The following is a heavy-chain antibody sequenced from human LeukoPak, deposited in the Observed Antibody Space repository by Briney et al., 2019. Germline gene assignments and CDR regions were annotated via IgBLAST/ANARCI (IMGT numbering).Heavy chain of an antibody. Sequence: GGSLRLSCAASGFTFSSYGMHWVRQAPGKGLEWVAFIRYDGSNKYYADSVKGRFTISRDNSKNTLCLQMNSLRAEDTAVYYCAKDIYSNYGFSPWFDPWGQGTLVTVSS. J-gene: IGHJ5*02. CDR3: AKDIYSNYGFSPWFDP. CDR1: GFTFSSYG. V-gene: IGHV3-30*02. CDR2: IRYDGSNK. D-gene: IGHD4-11*01.